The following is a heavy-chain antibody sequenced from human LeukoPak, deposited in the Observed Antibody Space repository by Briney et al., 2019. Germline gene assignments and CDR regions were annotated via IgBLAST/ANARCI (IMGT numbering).Heavy chain of an antibody. J-gene: IGHJ4*02. Sequence: SETLSLTCTVSGGSISSYYWSWIRQPPGKGLEWLGSIYYSGSTYYNPSLKSRVTISVDTSKNQFSLKLSSVTAADTAVYYCARQGSGWDFDYWGQGTLVTVSS. D-gene: IGHD6-19*01. V-gene: IGHV4-59*05. CDR2: IYYSGST. CDR1: GGSISSYY. CDR3: ARQGSGWDFDY.